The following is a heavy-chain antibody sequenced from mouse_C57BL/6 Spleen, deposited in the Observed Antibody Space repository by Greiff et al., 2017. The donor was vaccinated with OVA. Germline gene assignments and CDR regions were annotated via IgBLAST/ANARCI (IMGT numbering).Heavy chain of an antibody. CDR3: RAGTSDY. D-gene: IGHD4-1*01. CDR2: IDPETCGT. Sequence: VQLQQSGAELVRPGASVTLSCKASGYTFTDYEMHWVKQTPVHGLEWIGAIDPETCGTAYNQKFQGKAILTADKYSSTAYMELRSLTSEDSAVYYCRAGTSDYWGQGTTLTVSS. V-gene: IGHV1-15*01. CDR1: GYTFTDYE. J-gene: IGHJ2*01.